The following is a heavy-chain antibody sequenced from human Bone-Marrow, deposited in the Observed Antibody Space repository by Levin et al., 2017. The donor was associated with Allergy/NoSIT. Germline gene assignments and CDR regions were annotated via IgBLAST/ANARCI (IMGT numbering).Heavy chain of an antibody. J-gene: IGHJ4*02. Sequence: QSGGSLRLSCVASAFAFSGYPMHWVRRAPGKGLEWVALVSYDGDYQYYADSVRGRFTVSRDNPKNTLFLQMNSLGPDDTAVYFCARARTGTGTFDYWGQGTLVSVSS. CDR1: AFAFSGYP. V-gene: IGHV3-30-3*01. CDR2: VSYDGDYQ. CDR3: ARARTGTGTFDY. D-gene: IGHD3-10*01.